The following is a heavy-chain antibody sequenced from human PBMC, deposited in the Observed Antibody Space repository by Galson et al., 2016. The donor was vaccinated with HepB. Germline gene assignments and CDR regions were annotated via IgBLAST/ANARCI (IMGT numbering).Heavy chain of an antibody. CDR3: ARLYYYGSGMEGFDI. J-gene: IGHJ3*02. CDR1: GYTLTAYA. CDR2: INTNTGNP. D-gene: IGHD3-10*01. Sequence: SVKVSCKASGYTLTAYAMNWVRQAPGQGLEWMGWINTNTGNPTYAQGFTGRFVFSLDTSVSTAYLQISSLKAEDTAVYYCARLYYYGSGMEGFDIWGQGTMVIVSS. V-gene: IGHV7-4-1*02.